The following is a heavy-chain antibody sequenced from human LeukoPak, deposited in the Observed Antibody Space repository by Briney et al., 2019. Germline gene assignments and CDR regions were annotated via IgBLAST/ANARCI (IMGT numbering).Heavy chain of an antibody. CDR1: GFTVSSNY. V-gene: IGHV3-53*01. Sequence: QPGGSLRLSCAASGFTVSSNYMSWVRQAPGKGLEWVSVIYSGGSTYYGDSVKGRLTISRDNSKNTLFLQMNSLRAEDTAVYYCTTAGNGVLRTSAPHDYWGQETLVTVSS. CDR2: IYSGGST. CDR3: TTAGNGVLRTSAPHDY. J-gene: IGHJ4*02. D-gene: IGHD5-12*01.